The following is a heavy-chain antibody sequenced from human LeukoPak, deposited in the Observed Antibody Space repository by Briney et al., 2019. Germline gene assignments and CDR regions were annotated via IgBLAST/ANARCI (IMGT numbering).Heavy chain of an antibody. Sequence: ASMKVSCKASGYTFTSYDINWVRQASGRGLEWMGWMNPNSGVTGYAQKFQGRVSMTRDTSISTAYMELSSLRSEDTAVYYCARGPIYPRSGDYPNYYLDYWGQGTLVTVSS. J-gene: IGHJ4*02. D-gene: IGHD3-22*01. CDR2: MNPNSGVT. CDR3: ARGPIYPRSGDYPNYYLDY. CDR1: GYTFTSYD. V-gene: IGHV1-8*01.